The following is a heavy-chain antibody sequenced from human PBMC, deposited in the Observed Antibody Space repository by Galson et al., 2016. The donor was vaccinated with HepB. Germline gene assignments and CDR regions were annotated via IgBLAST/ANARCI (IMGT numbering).Heavy chain of an antibody. CDR3: ANRDGYNYGFDY. Sequence: SLRLSCAASGFPFTDSYMSWIRQAPGRGLEWVSYISSSGSAKFCADSVKGRFTISRDNAKNSLYLQMNSLRAEDTAIYYCANRDGYNYGFDYWGQGTLVTVSS. CDR2: ISSSGSAK. V-gene: IGHV3-11*04. J-gene: IGHJ4*02. CDR1: GFPFTDSY. D-gene: IGHD5-24*01.